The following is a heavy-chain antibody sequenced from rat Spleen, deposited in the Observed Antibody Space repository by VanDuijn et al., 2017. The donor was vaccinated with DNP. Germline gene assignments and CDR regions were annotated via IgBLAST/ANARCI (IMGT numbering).Heavy chain of an antibody. J-gene: IGHJ2*01. Sequence: EVQLVESGGGLVQPGRSLKLSCAASGFSFSYYYMAWVRQAPTKGLEWVAYIGSDGYAPYYRDSVRGRFTISRDNAKSRFFLQMDSLKSEDTATYYCARWTRYFDYWGQGVMVTVSS. CDR3: ARWTRYFDY. D-gene: IGHD1-7*01. V-gene: IGHV5-25*01. CDR1: GFSFSYYY. CDR2: IGSDGYAP.